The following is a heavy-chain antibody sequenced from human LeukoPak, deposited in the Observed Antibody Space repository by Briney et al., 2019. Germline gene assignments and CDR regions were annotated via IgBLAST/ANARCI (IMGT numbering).Heavy chain of an antibody. CDR1: GGSISSYY. J-gene: IGHJ4*02. CDR2: IYYSGST. Sequence: SETLSLTCTGSGGSISSYYWSWIRQPPGKGLEWIGYIYYSGSTNYNPSLKSRVTISVDTSKNQFSLKLSSVTAADTAVYYCARTGELQVIDYWGQGTLVTVSS. CDR3: ARTGELQVIDY. D-gene: IGHD1-26*01. V-gene: IGHV4-59*01.